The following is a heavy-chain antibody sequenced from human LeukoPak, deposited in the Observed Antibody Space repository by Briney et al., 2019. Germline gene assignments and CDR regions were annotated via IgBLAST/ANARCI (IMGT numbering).Heavy chain of an antibody. CDR2: ISTSSYYI. CDR3: ARDASGSSTGLIDS. J-gene: IGHJ4*02. CDR1: GFTLRSYN. D-gene: IGHD1-26*01. Sequence: PGGSLRLSCAASGFTLRSYNMHWVRQAPGKGLEWVSYISTSSYYIYYADSVKGRFTISRDDAKNSLFLQMNSLRAEDTAIYYCARDASGSSTGLIDSWGQGTLDTVSS. V-gene: IGHV3-21*01.